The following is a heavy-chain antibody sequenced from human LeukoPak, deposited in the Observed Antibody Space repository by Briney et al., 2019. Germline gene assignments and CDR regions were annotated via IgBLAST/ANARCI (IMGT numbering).Heavy chain of an antibody. CDR2: ISYDGSNK. V-gene: IGHV3-30*18. CDR3: AKGLVRDSSSWPTDY. Sequence: GGSLRLSCAASGFTFSSYGMHWVRQAPGKGLEWVAVISYDGSNKYYADSVKGRFTISRDNSKNTLYLQMNSLRAEDTAVYYCAKGLVRDSSSWPTDYWGQGTLVTVSS. J-gene: IGHJ4*02. CDR1: GFTFSSYG. D-gene: IGHD6-13*01.